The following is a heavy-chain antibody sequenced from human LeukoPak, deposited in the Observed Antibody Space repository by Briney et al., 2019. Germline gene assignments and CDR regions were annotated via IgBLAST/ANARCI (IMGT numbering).Heavy chain of an antibody. CDR1: GGSISSYY. D-gene: IGHD3-22*01. V-gene: IGHV4-59*01. Sequence: SETLSLTCTVSGGSISSYYRSWIRQPPGKGLEWIGYIYYSGSTNYNPSLKSRVTISVDTSKNQFSLKLSSVTAADTAVYYCARTTYYYDSSGYPRGYFDYWGQGTLVTVSS. CDR3: ARTTYYYDSSGYPRGYFDY. J-gene: IGHJ4*02. CDR2: IYYSGST.